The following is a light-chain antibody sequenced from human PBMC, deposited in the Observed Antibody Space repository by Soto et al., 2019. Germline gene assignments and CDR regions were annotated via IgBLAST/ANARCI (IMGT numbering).Light chain of an antibody. CDR1: RSNIGNNY. CDR3: VTWDTSLRTWV. Sequence: QSVLTQPPSVSAAPGQKVTISCSGSRSNIGNNYVAWYQQFPGTDAKHLMYNKNGRPSGTPDRFSCSASCTSATLPITGRLTGDEDDYFCVTWDTSLRTWVIGGGTKVTVL. V-gene: IGLV1-51*01. CDR2: NKN. J-gene: IGLJ3*02.